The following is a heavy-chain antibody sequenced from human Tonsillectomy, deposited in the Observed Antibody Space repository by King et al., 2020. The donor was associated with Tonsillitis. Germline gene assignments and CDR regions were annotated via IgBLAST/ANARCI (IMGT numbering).Heavy chain of an antibody. CDR1: GFTFDDYA. V-gene: IGHV3-9*01. D-gene: IGHD6-13*01. CDR3: AKERCYSTSWYYFDY. J-gene: IGHJ4*02. Sequence: VQLVESGGGLVQPGRSLRLSCAASGFTFDDYAMHWVRQAPGKGLEWVSGISWNSGSIGFADSVKGRFTISRDNAKNSLYLQMNSLRAEDTAFYYCAKERCYSTSWYYFDYWGQGTLVTVSS. CDR2: ISWNSGSI.